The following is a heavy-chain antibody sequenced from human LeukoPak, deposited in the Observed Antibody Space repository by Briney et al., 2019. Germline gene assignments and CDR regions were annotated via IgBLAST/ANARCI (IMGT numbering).Heavy chain of an antibody. V-gene: IGHV3-11*01. CDR1: GSIFSDYY. D-gene: IGHD6-19*01. CDR2: ITTNGAST. CDR3: ARVGLDNTGWHISWFDP. Sequence: PGGSLRLSCAASGSIFSDYYMTWIRQAPGKGLEWISYITTNGASTYYAGSVKGRFTISRDNAQNSLFLQMNSLRAEDTAIYYCARVGLDNTGWHISWFDPWGQGTLVTVSS. J-gene: IGHJ5*02.